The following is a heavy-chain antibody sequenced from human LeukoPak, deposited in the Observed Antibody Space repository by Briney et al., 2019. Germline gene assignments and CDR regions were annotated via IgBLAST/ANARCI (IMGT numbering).Heavy chain of an antibody. J-gene: IGHJ4*02. CDR1: GGSISSGGYS. V-gene: IGHV4-30-2*01. Sequence: SETLSLTCAVSGGSISSGGYSWSWIRQPPGKGLEWIGYIYHSGSTYYNPSLKSRVTISVDTSKNQFSLKLSSVTAADTAVYYCARARYSYGSYYFDYWGQGTLVTVSS. D-gene: IGHD5-18*01. CDR2: IYHSGST. CDR3: ARARYSYGSYYFDY.